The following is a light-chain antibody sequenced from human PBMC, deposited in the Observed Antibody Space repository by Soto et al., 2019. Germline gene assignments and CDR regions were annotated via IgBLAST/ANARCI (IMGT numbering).Light chain of an antibody. CDR1: QSVSSSY. J-gene: IGKJ3*01. CDR3: QQYDNSFT. Sequence: DIVLTQSPGTLSLSPGERATLSCRASQSVSSSYLAWYQQKPGQAPRLLIYGASNRATGIPDRFSGGGSGTDFTLTISRLEPEDFAVYYCQQYDNSFTFGPGTKVDIK. V-gene: IGKV3-20*01. CDR2: GAS.